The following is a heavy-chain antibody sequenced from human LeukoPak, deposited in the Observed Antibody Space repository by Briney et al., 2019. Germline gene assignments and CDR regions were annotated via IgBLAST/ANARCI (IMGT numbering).Heavy chain of an antibody. D-gene: IGHD3-22*01. CDR1: GGTFSSYA. J-gene: IGHJ5*02. Sequence: GASVKVSCKASGGTFSSYAISWVRQAPGQGLEWMGGIIPIFGTANYAQKFQGRVTITADKSTSTAYMELSSLRSEDTAVYYCARVYNDSSGYRPLRAWGQGTLVTVSS. CDR3: ARVYNDSSGYRPLRA. V-gene: IGHV1-69*06. CDR2: IIPIFGTA.